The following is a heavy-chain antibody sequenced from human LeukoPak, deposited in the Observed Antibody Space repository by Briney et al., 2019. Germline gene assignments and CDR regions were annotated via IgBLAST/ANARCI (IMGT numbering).Heavy chain of an antibody. D-gene: IGHD5-18*01. CDR2: IYTSGST. CDR3: ARRYGYSYDFDY. Sequence: SQTLSLTCTVSGGSISSGSYYWSWIRQPAGKGLEWIGRIYTSGSTNYNPSLKSRVTISVDTSKNQFSLKLSSVTAADTAVYYCARRYGYSYDFDYWGQGTLVTVSS. J-gene: IGHJ4*02. CDR1: GGSISSGSYY. V-gene: IGHV4-61*02.